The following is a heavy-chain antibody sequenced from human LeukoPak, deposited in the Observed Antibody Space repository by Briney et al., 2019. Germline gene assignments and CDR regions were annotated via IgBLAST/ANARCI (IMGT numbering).Heavy chain of an antibody. Sequence: SETLSLTCSVSGGSITNNGYYWGWIRQSPETGLEWIGSMHYSGSTYYNPSLKSRVTISVDTSKNQFSLKLSSVTAADTAVYYCARVRERGYSSGYYPRGYYFDYWGQGTLVTVSS. V-gene: IGHV4-39*07. CDR3: ARVRERGYSSGYYPRGYYFDY. D-gene: IGHD3-22*01. J-gene: IGHJ4*02. CDR2: MHYSGST. CDR1: GGSITNNGYY.